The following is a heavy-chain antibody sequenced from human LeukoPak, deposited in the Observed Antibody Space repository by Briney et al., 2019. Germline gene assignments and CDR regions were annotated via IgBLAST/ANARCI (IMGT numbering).Heavy chain of an antibody. Sequence: SETLSLTCTVSGGSISSSSYYWGWIRQPPGKGLEWIGSIYYSGSTYYNPSLKSRVTISVDTSKNQFSLKLSSVTAADTAVYYCARRFQGFVRFWYFDLWGRGTLVTVSS. V-gene: IGHV4-39*01. CDR3: ARRFQGFVRFWYFDL. J-gene: IGHJ2*01. D-gene: IGHD3-10*01. CDR1: GGSISSSSYY. CDR2: IYYSGST.